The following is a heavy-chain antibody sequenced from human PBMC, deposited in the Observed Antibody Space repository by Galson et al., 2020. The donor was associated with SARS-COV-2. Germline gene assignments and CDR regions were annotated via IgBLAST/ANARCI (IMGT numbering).Heavy chain of an antibody. Sequence: TGGSLRLSCAASGFTFRSYEMHWVRQAPGKGLERVAYISSSGSTIYYADTVKGRFTISRDNAKNSLYLQMNSLRAEDTAVYYCARSYDFWSGYYYYYYYGMDVWGQGTTVTVSS. CDR2: ISSSGSTI. CDR3: ARSYDFWSGYYYYYYYGMDV. V-gene: IGHV3-48*03. J-gene: IGHJ6*02. CDR1: GFTFRSYE. D-gene: IGHD3-3*01.